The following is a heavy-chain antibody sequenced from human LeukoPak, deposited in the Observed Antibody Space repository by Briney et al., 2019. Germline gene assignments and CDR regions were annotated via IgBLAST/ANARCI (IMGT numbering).Heavy chain of an antibody. CDR1: GFPFRGYE. Sequence: GGSLRLSCAASGFPFRGYEMNRVRQAPGKGLEWISYISDSGDTIYYADSVKGRFTISRDNAKNSVYLQMTSLRAEDTAVYYCARAGRWVQTGPDYWGQGTLVSVSS. D-gene: IGHD5-24*01. J-gene: IGHJ4*02. CDR2: ISDSGDTI. V-gene: IGHV3-48*03. CDR3: ARAGRWVQTGPDY.